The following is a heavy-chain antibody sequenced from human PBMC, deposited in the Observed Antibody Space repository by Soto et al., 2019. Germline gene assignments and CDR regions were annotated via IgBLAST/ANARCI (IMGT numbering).Heavy chain of an antibody. J-gene: IGHJ6*02. Sequence: ASVKVSCKGSGYTFTSYGITCVRQAPGQGLEWMGWISAHNGNTNYAQKLQGRVTMTRDTSTSTVHMEVRSLRSDDTALYYCAKGRSYYYYYGVDVWGQGTTVTVSS. CDR2: ISAHNGNT. CDR3: AKGRSYYYYYGVDV. CDR1: GYTFTSYG. V-gene: IGHV1-18*01.